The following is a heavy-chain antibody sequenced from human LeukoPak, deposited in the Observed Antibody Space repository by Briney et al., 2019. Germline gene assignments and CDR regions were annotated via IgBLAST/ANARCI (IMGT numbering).Heavy chain of an antibody. D-gene: IGHD6-19*01. J-gene: IGHJ6*03. Sequence: PSETLSLTCTVSGGSISSYYWSWIWQPPGKGLEWIGYIYYSGSTNYNPSLKSRVTISVDTSKNQFSLKLSSVTAADTAVYYCARVVRQWLVSCYYMDVWGKGTTVTVSS. CDR1: GGSISSYY. CDR2: IYYSGST. CDR3: ARVVRQWLVSCYYMDV. V-gene: IGHV4-59*01.